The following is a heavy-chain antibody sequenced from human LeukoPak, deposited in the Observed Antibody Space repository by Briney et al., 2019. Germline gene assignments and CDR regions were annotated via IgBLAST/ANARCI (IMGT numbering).Heavy chain of an antibody. D-gene: IGHD6-19*01. CDR1: GYTFTGYY. CDR3: ARPRSGSADAFDI. V-gene: IGHV1-2*02. Sequence: ASVKVSCKASGYTFTGYYMHWVRQAPGQGLEWMGWINPNSGGTNYAQKLQGRVTMTTDTSTSTAYMELRSLRSDGTAVYYCARPRSGSADAFDIWGQGTMVTVSS. CDR2: INPNSGGT. J-gene: IGHJ3*02.